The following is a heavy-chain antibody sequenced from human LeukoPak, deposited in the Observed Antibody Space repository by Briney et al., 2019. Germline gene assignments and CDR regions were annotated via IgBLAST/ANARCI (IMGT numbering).Heavy chain of an antibody. Sequence: GRSLRLSCAASEFTFSGYGMHRVRQAPGKGLEWVAVIWSDGGNKFYADSVKGRFTISRDNSKNTLYLQMNSLRAEDTAVYYCARGYYDSSAYLFDYWGQGTLVIASS. CDR3: ARGYYDSSAYLFDY. D-gene: IGHD3-22*01. J-gene: IGHJ4*02. CDR2: IWSDGGNK. CDR1: EFTFSGYG. V-gene: IGHV3-33*01.